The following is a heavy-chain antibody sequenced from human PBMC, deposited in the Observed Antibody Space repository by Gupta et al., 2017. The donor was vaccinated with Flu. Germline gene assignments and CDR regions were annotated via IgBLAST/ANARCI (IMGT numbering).Heavy chain of an antibody. J-gene: IGHJ4*02. Sequence: QVQLVQSGAEVKKPGASVTVSCEGSGYNFPRYAVHWVRQAPGQRLEWMGWTNSIDGNTKYSQKFQDRITITRDTPASTVYMELRSLRSEDTAVYYCARGAAYCLNDVCSWNYYLQYWGRGALVTVSS. V-gene: IGHV1-3*01. D-gene: IGHD2-8*01. CDR2: TNSIDGNT. CDR3: ARGAAYCLNDVCSWNYYLQY. CDR1: GYNFPRYA.